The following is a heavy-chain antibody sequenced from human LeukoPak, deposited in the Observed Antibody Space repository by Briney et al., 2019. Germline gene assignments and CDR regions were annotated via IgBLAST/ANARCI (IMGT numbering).Heavy chain of an antibody. J-gene: IGHJ4*02. Sequence: GGSLRLSCAASGFTFDDYAMHWVRQAPGKGLEWVSGISWNSGSIGYADSVKGRFTISRDNAKNSLYLQMNSLGAEDMALYYCAKVATQYYDSSGYYSHYFDYWGQGTLVTVSS. V-gene: IGHV3-9*03. CDR1: GFTFDDYA. CDR2: ISWNSGSI. D-gene: IGHD3-22*01. CDR3: AKVATQYYDSSGYYSHYFDY.